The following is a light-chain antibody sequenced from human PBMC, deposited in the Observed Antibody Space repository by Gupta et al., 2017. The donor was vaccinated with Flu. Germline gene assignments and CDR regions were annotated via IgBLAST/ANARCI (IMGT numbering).Light chain of an antibody. CDR2: DAS. CDR1: ENIYFY. CDR3: QHYRLGRS. Sequence: SRLTQSPSTLSASVGDRVTITCRASENIYFYLAWYQQKPGKGPKLLIYDASNLESGVPSRFSGSGSGXEFTLTXSSLQPDDFATYYCQHYRLGRSFGXGTKVEI. V-gene: IGKV1-5*01. J-gene: IGKJ1*01.